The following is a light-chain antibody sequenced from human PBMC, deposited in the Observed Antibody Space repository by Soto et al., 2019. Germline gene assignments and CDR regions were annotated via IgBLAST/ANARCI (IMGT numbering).Light chain of an antibody. Sequence: EIVMTQSPATLSVSPGERATLSCRASQSVSSNLAWYQQKPGQAPRLLIYGASTRATGIPARFTGSRSGTESTLHISTQPSEDCAVYHCQHYTSCPRRTCSLGTK. V-gene: IGKV3-15*01. CDR1: QSVSSN. J-gene: IGKJ1*01. CDR3: QHYTSCPRRT. CDR2: GAS.